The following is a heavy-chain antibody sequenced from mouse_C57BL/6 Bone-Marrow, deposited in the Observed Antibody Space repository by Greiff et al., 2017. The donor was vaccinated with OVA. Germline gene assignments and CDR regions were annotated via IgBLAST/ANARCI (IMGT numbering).Heavy chain of an antibody. CDR1: GYTFTSYW. Sequence: QVQLQQPGAELVKPGASVKMSCKASGYTFTSYWITWVKQRPGQGLEWIGDIYPGSGSTNYNEKFKSKATLTVDTSSSTAYMQLSSLTSEDSAVYYCARGTTVVEPYYFDYWGQGTTLTVSS. CDR3: ARGTTVVEPYYFDY. J-gene: IGHJ2*01. CDR2: IYPGSGST. D-gene: IGHD1-1*01. V-gene: IGHV1-55*01.